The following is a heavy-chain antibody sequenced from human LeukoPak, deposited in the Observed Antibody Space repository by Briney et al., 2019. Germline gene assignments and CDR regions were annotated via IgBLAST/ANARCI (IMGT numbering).Heavy chain of an antibody. CDR1: GFTVSSNY. CDR2: IYSGGST. V-gene: IGHV3-53*01. D-gene: IGHD5-18*01. CDR3: ARGPETVMVPRY. J-gene: IGHJ4*02. Sequence: PGGSLRLSCAASGFTVSSNYMSWVRQAPGKGLEWVSVIYSGGSTYYADSVKGRFTISRDNSKNTLYLQMSSLRVEDTAVYYCARGPETVMVPRYWGQGTLVTVSS.